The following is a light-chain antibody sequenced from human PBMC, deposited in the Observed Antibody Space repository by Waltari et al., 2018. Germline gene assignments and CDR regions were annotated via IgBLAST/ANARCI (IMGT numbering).Light chain of an antibody. V-gene: IGKV3-11*01. CDR2: DTS. CDR1: QYLGSY. CDR3: QQRSNWPPYT. J-gene: IGKJ2*01. Sequence: EIVLTQSPATLSLSPGERATLSCRASQYLGSYLAWYQQKTGQAPRLLIDDTSNRATGIPARFSGRGSGTDFTLSISSLEPEDSAVYYCQQRSNWPPYTFGQGTKLEIK.